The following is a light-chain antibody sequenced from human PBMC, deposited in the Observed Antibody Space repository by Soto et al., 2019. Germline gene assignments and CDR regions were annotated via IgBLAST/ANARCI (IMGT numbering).Light chain of an antibody. V-gene: IGKV3-20*01. Sequence: IVLTQSPGTLAFSRGERATLYCRASQSVRSNYLAWYQQKPGQAPRLLISGASNRATGIPDRFSGSGSGTDFTLTISRLEPEDFALYYCQQYQSPITFGQGTRLEIK. CDR3: QQYQSPIT. CDR1: QSVRSNY. CDR2: GAS. J-gene: IGKJ5*01.